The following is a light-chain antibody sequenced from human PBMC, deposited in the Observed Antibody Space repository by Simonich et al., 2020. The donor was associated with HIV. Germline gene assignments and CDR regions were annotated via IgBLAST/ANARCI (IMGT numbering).Light chain of an antibody. V-gene: IGKV2-28*01. J-gene: IGKJ3*01. CDR3: MQALQTPFT. CDR2: WGS. CDR1: QSLLSSNGYNY. Sequence: DIVMTQSPLSLPVTPGEPASISCRSSQSLLSSNGYNYFDWYLQKPGQSPQLLIYWGSNRAAGVPDRFRGSGAGTDFTLKSSRVEAEDVGVYYCMQALQTPFTFGPGTKVDIK.